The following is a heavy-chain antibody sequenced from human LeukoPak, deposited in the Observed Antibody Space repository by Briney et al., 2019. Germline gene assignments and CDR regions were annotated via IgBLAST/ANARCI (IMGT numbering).Heavy chain of an antibody. J-gene: IGHJ4*02. Sequence: GGSLRLSCAASGFTFSSYAMSWVRQAPGKGLEWVSAISGSGGSTYYADSVKGRFTISRDNSKNTLYLQMNSLRAEDTAVYYCASNADYYDSSGYYWPLYDYWGQGTLVTVSS. V-gene: IGHV3-23*01. CDR1: GFTFSSYA. CDR2: ISGSGGST. CDR3: ASNADYYDSSGYYWPLYDY. D-gene: IGHD3-22*01.